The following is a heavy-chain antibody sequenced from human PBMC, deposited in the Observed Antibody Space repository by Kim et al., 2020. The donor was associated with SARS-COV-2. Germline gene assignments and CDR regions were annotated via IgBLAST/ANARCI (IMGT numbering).Heavy chain of an antibody. J-gene: IGHJ4*02. CDR3: AKLSYTTENY. V-gene: IGHV3-23*01. CDR2: T. D-gene: IGHD1-1*01. Sequence: TYYADSVQGRFTISRDNSKDTVYLHLTSLRAEDAGLYFCAKLSYTTENYWGQGTLVTVSS.